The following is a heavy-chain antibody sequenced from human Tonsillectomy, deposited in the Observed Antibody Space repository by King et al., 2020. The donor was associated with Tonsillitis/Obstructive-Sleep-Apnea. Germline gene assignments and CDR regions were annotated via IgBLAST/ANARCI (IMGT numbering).Heavy chain of an antibody. V-gene: IGHV3-23*04. CDR3: AKVRSEVVVAATNY. CDR1: ELTFSSYA. Sequence: VQLVESGGGLVQPGGSLSLSCAASELTFSSYAMSWVRQAPGKGLEWVSSISGSGDITYYADSVRGRFTISRDNSKNTLYLQMNSLRAEDTAVYYCAKVRSEVVVAATNYWGQGTLVTVSS. CDR2: ISGSGDIT. J-gene: IGHJ4*02. D-gene: IGHD2-15*01.